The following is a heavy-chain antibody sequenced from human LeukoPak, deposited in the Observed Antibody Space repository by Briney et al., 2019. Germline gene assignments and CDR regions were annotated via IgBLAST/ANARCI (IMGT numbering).Heavy chain of an antibody. CDR2: ISYDGSNK. Sequence: GGSLRLSCVDSDLSFRDYYMSWIRQAPGKGLEWVAVISYDGSNKYYADSVKGRFTISRDNSKNTLYLQMNSLRAEDTAVYYCAKCPFSGSYYIFNYYGMDVWGQGTTVTVSS. J-gene: IGHJ6*02. V-gene: IGHV3-30*18. D-gene: IGHD1-26*01. CDR3: AKCPFSGSYYIFNYYGMDV. CDR1: DLSFRDYY.